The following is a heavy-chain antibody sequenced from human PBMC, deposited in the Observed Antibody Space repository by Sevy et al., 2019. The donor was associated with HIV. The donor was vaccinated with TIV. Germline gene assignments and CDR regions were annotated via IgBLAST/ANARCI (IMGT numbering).Heavy chain of an antibody. D-gene: IGHD3-22*01. J-gene: IGHJ4*02. CDR3: ARILGDYYDSSGYYRSFFDY. CDR2: IKQDGSEK. V-gene: IGHV3-7*01. CDR1: GFTFSSYW. Sequence: QLGGPLRLSCAASGFTFSSYWMSWVRQAPGKGLEWVANIKQDGSEKYYVDSVKGRFTISRDNAKNSLYLQMNSLRAEDTAVYYCARILGDYYDSSGYYRSFFDYWGQGTLVTVSS.